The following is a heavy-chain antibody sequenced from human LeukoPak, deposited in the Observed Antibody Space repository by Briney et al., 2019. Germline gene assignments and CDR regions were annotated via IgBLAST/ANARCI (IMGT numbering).Heavy chain of an antibody. CDR3: ARDDHTSWFTA. J-gene: IGHJ5*02. Sequence: GGSLRLSCAASGFISSSYNMNWVRQAPGKGLEWVASSMSGGFLHYADSVKGRFTVSRSNAENSVYLQLNSLRADDTAVYYCARDDHTSWFTAWGQGTLVTVSS. V-gene: IGHV3-69-1*01. CDR1: GFISSSYN. CDR2: SMSGGFL. D-gene: IGHD2-2*02.